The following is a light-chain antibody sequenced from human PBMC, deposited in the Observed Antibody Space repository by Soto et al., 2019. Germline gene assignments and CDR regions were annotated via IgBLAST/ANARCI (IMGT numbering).Light chain of an antibody. CDR1: QTISSW. CDR2: KAS. Sequence: DIQMTQSPSTLSGSVGDRVTITCRASQTISSWLAWYQQKPGKAPKLLIYKASTLKSGVPSRFSGSGSGTEFTLTISSLQSDDFATYYCQHYNSYSGAFGQGTKLDIK. CDR3: QHYNSYSGA. V-gene: IGKV1-5*03. J-gene: IGKJ1*01.